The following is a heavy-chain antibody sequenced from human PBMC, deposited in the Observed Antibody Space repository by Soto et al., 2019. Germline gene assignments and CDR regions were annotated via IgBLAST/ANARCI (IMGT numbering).Heavy chain of an antibody. V-gene: IGHV3-9*01. CDR2: ISWNSGSI. Sequence: GGSLRLSCAASGFTFDDYATHWVRQAPGKGLEWVSGISWNSGSIGYADSVKGRFTISRDNAKNSLYLQMNSLRAEDTALYYCASLAETFDYWGQGTLVTVSS. CDR3: ASLAETFDY. CDR1: GFTFDDYA. D-gene: IGHD6-25*01. J-gene: IGHJ4*02.